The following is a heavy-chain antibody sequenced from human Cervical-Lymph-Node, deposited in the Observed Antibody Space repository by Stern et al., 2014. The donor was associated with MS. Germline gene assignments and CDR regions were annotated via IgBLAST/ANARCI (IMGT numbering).Heavy chain of an antibody. CDR2: ITVYNGNT. V-gene: IGHV1-18*01. CDR1: GYTFSSFA. Sequence: VQLVESGAEVKKPGASVNVSCKASGYTFSSFAITWVRQAPGQGLEWMGTITVYNGNTNYAPRVQDRVTMTTDTSTNTAYMAVRTLRSDDPAVYYWGRGWGNPRHWGQGTLVTVSS. J-gene: IGHJ4*02. D-gene: IGHD3-16*01. CDR3: GRGWGNPRH.